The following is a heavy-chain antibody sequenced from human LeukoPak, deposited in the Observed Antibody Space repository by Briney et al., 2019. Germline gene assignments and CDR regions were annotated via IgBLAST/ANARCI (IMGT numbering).Heavy chain of an antibody. V-gene: IGHV4-39*01. CDR3: RGYDSSGNWLFDY. CDR2: VSYSGSI. CDR1: GDSISNNNYY. Sequence: PAETLSLTCTVSGDSISNNNYYWAWVRQPPGKGLEWIGSVSYSGSIYYHPSLKSRVTMSADTSKNQFSLKLSSVTAADTALYYCRGYDSSGNWLFDYWGQGTLVTVSS. D-gene: IGHD3-22*01. J-gene: IGHJ4*02.